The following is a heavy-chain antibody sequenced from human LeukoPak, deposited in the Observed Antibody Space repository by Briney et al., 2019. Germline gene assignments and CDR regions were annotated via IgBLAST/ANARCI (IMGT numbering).Heavy chain of an antibody. Sequence: GAPVKVSCKASGGTFSSYAISWVRQAPGQGLEWMGGIIPIFGTANYAQKFQGRVTITADESTSTAYMELSSLRSEDTAVYYCARGLRFLEWFYYWGQGTLVTVSS. CDR2: IIPIFGTA. J-gene: IGHJ4*02. CDR3: ARGLRFLEWFYY. V-gene: IGHV1-69*13. D-gene: IGHD3-3*01. CDR1: GGTFSSYA.